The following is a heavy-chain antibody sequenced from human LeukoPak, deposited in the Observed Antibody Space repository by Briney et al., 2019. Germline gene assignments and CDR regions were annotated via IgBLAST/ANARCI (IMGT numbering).Heavy chain of an antibody. V-gene: IGHV4-39*07. J-gene: IGHJ3*02. Sequence: KTSETLSLTCTVSGGSISSSSYYWGWIRQPPGKGLEWIGGIYYSGSTYYNPSLKSRVTISVDTSKNQFSLKLSSVTAADTAVYYCAGKQGTEGSGSYFGAFDIWGQGTMVTVSS. CDR2: IYYSGST. D-gene: IGHD1-26*01. CDR3: AGKQGTEGSGSYFGAFDI. CDR1: GGSISSSSYY.